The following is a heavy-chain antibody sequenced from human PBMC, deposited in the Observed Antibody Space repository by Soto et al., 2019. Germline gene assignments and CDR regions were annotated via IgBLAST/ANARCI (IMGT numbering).Heavy chain of an antibody. V-gene: IGHV3-7*01. CDR2: IKKDGSEQ. CDR3: ASGNYYNGMDI. Sequence: GGSLRLSCAASGFTFSNFWMTWVRQAPGKGLEWVANIKKDGSEQYYVDSVKGRFTVSRDNAKNSVDLQMNSLRPEDTGVYYCASGNYYNGMDIWGQGTTVTVSS. D-gene: IGHD3-10*01. CDR1: GFTFSNFW. J-gene: IGHJ6*02.